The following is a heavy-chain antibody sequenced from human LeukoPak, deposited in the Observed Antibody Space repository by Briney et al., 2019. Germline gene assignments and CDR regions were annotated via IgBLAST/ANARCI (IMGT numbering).Heavy chain of an antibody. CDR2: ISSSGSTI. J-gene: IGHJ5*02. Sequence: GGSLRLSCAASGFTFSDYYMSWIRQAPGKGLEWFSYISSSGSTIYYADSVKRRFTISRDNAKNSLYLRMNSLRAEDTAVYYCARACRDGYNGGDWFDPWGQGTLVTVSS. V-gene: IGHV3-11*01. D-gene: IGHD5-24*01. CDR1: GFTFSDYY. CDR3: ARACRDGYNGGDWFDP.